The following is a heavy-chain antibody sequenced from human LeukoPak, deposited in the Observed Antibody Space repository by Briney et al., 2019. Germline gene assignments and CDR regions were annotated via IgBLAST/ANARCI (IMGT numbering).Heavy chain of an antibody. V-gene: IGHV1-24*01. Sequence: GASVKVSCKVSGYTLTELSMHWVRQAPGRGLEWMGGFDPEDGETIYAQKFQGRVTMTEDTSTGTAYMELSSLRSEDTAVYYCATSYYGSGSSNWFDPWGQGTLVTVSS. D-gene: IGHD3-10*01. CDR2: FDPEDGET. J-gene: IGHJ5*02. CDR3: ATSYYGSGSSNWFDP. CDR1: GYTLTELS.